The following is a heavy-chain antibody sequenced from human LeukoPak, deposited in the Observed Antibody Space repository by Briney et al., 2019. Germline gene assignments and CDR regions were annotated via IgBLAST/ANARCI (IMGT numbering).Heavy chain of an antibody. CDR1: GYTFTGYY. D-gene: IGHD3-10*01. CDR3: ARVNTMVRGVIRLFYGMDV. V-gene: IGHV1-2*02. J-gene: IGHJ6*02. Sequence: GASVKVSCKASGYTFTGYYMHWVRQAPGQGLEWMGWINPNSGGTNYAQKFQGRVTMTRDTSISTAYMELSRLRSDDTAVYYCARVNTMVRGVIRLFYGMDVWGQGTTVTVSS. CDR2: INPNSGGT.